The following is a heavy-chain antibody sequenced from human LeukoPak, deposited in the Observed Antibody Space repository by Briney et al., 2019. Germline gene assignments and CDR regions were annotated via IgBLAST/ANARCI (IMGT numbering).Heavy chain of an antibody. CDR1: GFTFSSYS. J-gene: IGHJ2*01. CDR2: ISSSSSYI. V-gene: IGHV3-21*01. CDR3: ARDDYGDPWYFDL. D-gene: IGHD4-17*01. Sequence: GGSLRLSCAASGFTFSSYSMNWVRQAPGKGLEWVSSISSSSSYIYYADSVKGRFTISRDNAKNSLYLQVNSLRAEDTAVYYCARDDYGDPWYFDLWGRGTLVTVSS.